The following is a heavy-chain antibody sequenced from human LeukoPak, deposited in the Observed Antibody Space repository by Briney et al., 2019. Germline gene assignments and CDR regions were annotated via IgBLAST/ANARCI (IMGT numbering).Heavy chain of an antibody. CDR3: AKVPLKGYHYGSYFDY. J-gene: IGHJ4*02. Sequence: VGSLRLSSAAPGYTFEDYATHCVRHAPGKGLECVSHLIGVGGSTLYADSETGRFTIYRDNSKHSLYLRMHSLRPEDTALYSCAKVPLKGYHYGSYFDYWGQGTLVTVSS. CDR1: GYTFEDYA. D-gene: IGHD3-10*01. V-gene: IGHV3-43*02. CDR2: LIGVGGST.